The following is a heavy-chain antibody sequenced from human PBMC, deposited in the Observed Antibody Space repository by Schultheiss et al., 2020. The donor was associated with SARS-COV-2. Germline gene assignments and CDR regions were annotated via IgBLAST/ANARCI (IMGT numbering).Heavy chain of an antibody. V-gene: IGHV4-61*02. D-gene: IGHD7-27*01. CDR1: GGSISSGGYY. CDR2: IYTSGST. Sequence: SETLSLTCTVSGGSISSGGYYWSWIRQPPGKGLEWIGRIYTSGSTNYNPSLKSRVTMSVDTSKNQFSLKLSSVTAADTAVYYCARGLTGTVDYWGQGTLVTVSS. J-gene: IGHJ4*02. CDR3: ARGLTGTVDY.